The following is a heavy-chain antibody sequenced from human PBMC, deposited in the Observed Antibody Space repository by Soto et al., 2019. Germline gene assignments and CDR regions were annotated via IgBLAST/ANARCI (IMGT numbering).Heavy chain of an antibody. D-gene: IGHD2-2*01. V-gene: IGHV4-39*01. CDR1: GGSISSSNYY. J-gene: IGHJ5*02. CDR2: IYYSGST. Sequence: PSETLSLTCTVSGGSISSSNYYWGWIRQPPGKGLEWIGSIYYSGSTYYNPSLKSRVTISVDTSKNQFSLKLSSVTAADTAVYYCARHRGYCSSTSCPIRWFDPWGQGTLVTVSS. CDR3: ARHRGYCSSTSCPIRWFDP.